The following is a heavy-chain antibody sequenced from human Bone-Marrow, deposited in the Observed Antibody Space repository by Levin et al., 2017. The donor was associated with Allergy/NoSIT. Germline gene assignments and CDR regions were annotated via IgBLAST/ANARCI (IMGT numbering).Heavy chain of an antibody. Sequence: GGSLRLSCAASGFTFSDYYMSWIRQAPGKGLEWVSYISSSSSYTNYADSVKGRFTISRDNAKNSLYLQMNSLRAEDTAVYYCARDEPSDSSSSGLREPWFDPWGQGTLVTVSS. CDR2: ISSSSSYT. CDR3: ARDEPSDSSSSGLREPWFDP. D-gene: IGHD6-13*01. J-gene: IGHJ5*02. V-gene: IGHV3-11*05. CDR1: GFTFSDYY.